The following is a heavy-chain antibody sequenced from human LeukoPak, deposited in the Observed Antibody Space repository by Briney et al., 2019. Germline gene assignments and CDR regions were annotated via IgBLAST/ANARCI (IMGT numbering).Heavy chain of an antibody. J-gene: IGHJ4*02. Sequence: ASVKVSCKASGYTFTGYYMHWVRQAPGQGLEWMGWINPNSGGTNYAQKFQGRVTITRDTSAGTAYMELSSLRSDGTAVYYCARFIAVAGHFDYWGQGTLVTVSS. V-gene: IGHV1-2*02. CDR1: GYTFTGYY. CDR3: ARFIAVAGHFDY. D-gene: IGHD6-19*01. CDR2: INPNSGGT.